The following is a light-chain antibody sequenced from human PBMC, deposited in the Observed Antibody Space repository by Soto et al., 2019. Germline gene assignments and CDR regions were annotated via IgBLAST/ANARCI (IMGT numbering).Light chain of an antibody. J-gene: IGKJ1*01. CDR3: QQYNSYSPRT. CDR1: QTISSW. V-gene: IGKV1-5*01. CDR2: DAS. Sequence: DIQMAQSPSALSGSVADRFTITCLASQTISSWLAWYQQKPGKAPKLLIYDASSLESGVPSRFSGSGSGTEFTLTISSLQPDDFATYYCQQYNSYSPRTFGQGTKVDIK.